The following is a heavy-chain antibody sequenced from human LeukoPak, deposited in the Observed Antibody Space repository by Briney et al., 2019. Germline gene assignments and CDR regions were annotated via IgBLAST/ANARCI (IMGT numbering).Heavy chain of an antibody. CDR3: ARDRGYCSSTSCPSLDY. D-gene: IGHD2-2*01. V-gene: IGHV3-7*03. J-gene: IGHJ4*02. Sequence: GGSLRLSCAASGFAFSSYWMSWVRQAQGKGLEWVANIKQDGSEKYYVDSVKGRFTISRDNAKNSLYLQMNSLRAEDTAVYYCARDRGYCSSTSCPSLDYWGQGTLVTVSS. CDR1: GFAFSSYW. CDR2: IKQDGSEK.